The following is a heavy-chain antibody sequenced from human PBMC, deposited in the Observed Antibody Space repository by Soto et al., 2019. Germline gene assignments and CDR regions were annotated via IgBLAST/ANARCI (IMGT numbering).Heavy chain of an antibody. V-gene: IGHV4-4*02. D-gene: IGHD2-2*01. CDR2: IYHSGNT. CDR3: ARKSRTGCSSTVFYMS. J-gene: IGHJ5*02. CDR1: GDSISSGAC. Sequence: QVQLQASGPGLVKASETLSLTCVVSGDSISSGACWSWVRQSPGKGLQWIGEIYHSGNTRNNPSLKSLNTMTVDKSKNQFALNLMSVTAADSATYYMARKSRTGCSSTVFYMSWGGGNLVTVSS.